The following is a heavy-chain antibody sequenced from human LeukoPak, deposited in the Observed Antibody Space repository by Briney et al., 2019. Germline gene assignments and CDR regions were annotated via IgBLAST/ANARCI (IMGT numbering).Heavy chain of an antibody. CDR1: GGTFSSYA. CDR2: IIPILGIA. D-gene: IGHD2-15*01. Sequence: SVNVSYKASGGTFSSYAISWVRQAPGQGLEWMGRIIPILGIANYAQKFQGRVTITADKSTSTAYMELSSLRSEDTAVYYCARDLDPYCSGGSCGFYYFDYWGQGTLVTVSS. J-gene: IGHJ4*02. CDR3: ARDLDPYCSGGSCGFYYFDY. V-gene: IGHV1-69*04.